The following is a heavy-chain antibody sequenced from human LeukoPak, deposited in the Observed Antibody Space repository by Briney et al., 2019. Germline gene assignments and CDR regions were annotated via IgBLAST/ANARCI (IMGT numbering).Heavy chain of an antibody. CDR2: ISGSGGST. J-gene: IGHJ4*02. Sequence: GGSLRLSCAGSGFTFTSYAMTWVRQAPGKGLEWVSSISGSGGSTYYADSVKGRFTISRDNSKNTLYLQMNSLRAEDTAVYYCARDRSGSYYEPFDCWGQGTLVTVSS. CDR3: ARDRSGSYYEPFDC. D-gene: IGHD3-10*01. CDR1: GFTFTSYA. V-gene: IGHV3-23*01.